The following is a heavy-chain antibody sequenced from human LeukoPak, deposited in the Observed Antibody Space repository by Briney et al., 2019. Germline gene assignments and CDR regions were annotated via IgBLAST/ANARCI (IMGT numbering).Heavy chain of an antibody. Sequence: SQTLSLTCAVSGGSISSGGYSWSWIRQPPGKGLEWIGCIYHSGSTYYNPSLKSRVTISVDRSKNQFSLKLSSVTAADTAVYYCARSIAVAGTSYYFDYWGQGTLVTVSS. J-gene: IGHJ4*02. CDR2: IYHSGST. CDR1: GGSISSGGYS. CDR3: ARSIAVAGTSYYFDY. D-gene: IGHD6-19*01. V-gene: IGHV4-30-2*01.